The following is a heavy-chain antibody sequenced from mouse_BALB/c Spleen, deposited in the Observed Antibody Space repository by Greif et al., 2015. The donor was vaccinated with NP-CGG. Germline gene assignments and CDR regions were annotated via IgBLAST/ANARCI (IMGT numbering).Heavy chain of an antibody. Sequence: VQLKESGPGLVKPSQSLSLTCTVTGYSITSDYAWNWIRQFPGNKLEWMGYISYSGSTSYNPSLKSRISITRDTSKNQFFLQLNSVTTEDTATYYCARLGTCYAMDYWGQGTSVTVSS. V-gene: IGHV3-2*02. CDR3: ARLGTCYAMDY. D-gene: IGHD3-3*01. J-gene: IGHJ4*01. CDR2: ISYSGST. CDR1: GYSITSDYA.